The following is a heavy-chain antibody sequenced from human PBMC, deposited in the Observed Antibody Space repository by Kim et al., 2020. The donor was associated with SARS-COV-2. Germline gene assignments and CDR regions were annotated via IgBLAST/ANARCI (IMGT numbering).Heavy chain of an antibody. J-gene: IGHJ4*01. D-gene: IGHD3-10*01. CDR2: ISNSGDFT. CDR1: GFTFSSYA. CDR3: AKEMGGTGSDDRFQY. V-gene: IGHV3-23*01. Sequence: GGSLRLSCAASGFTFSSYAMGWVRQAPGKGLEWVSGISNSGDFTYHTDSVKGRFTISRDNSKNTMYLQMDSLRADDTAVYYCAKEMGGTGSDDRFQYWG.